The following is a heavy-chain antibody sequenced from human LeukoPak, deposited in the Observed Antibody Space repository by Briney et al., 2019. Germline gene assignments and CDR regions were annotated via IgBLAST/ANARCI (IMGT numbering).Heavy chain of an antibody. D-gene: IGHD2-15*01. CDR2: IYYSEST. J-gene: IGHJ4*02. Sequence: PSETLSLTCTVSGGSISSSRYCWGWIRQPPGKGLEWIGNIYYSESTYYNPSLQSRVTISVDTSKNQFSLRLSSVTAADTAIYYCARRALGYCGGGTCYPFDCWGQGTLVTVSS. CDR1: GGSISSSRYC. CDR3: ARRALGYCGGGTCYPFDC. V-gene: IGHV4-39*01.